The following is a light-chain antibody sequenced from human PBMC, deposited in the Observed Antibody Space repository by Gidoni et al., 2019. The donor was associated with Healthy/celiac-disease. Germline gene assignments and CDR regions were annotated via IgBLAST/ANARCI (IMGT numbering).Light chain of an antibody. V-gene: IGKV3-20*01. J-gene: IGKJ3*01. CDR3: QQYGSSPPGFT. CDR1: QSVSSSY. Sequence: SVLTQSPGTLSLSTGERSTLAFRASQSVSSSYLAWYQQKPRQPPRLLIYGASSRATGIPDRFSGGGSGTDFTLPISRLEPEDFAVYYCQQYGSSPPGFTFGPGTKVDIK. CDR2: GAS.